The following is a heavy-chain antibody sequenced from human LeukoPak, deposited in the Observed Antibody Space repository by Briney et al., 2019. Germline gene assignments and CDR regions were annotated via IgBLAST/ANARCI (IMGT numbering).Heavy chain of an antibody. Sequence: ASVKVSCKASGGTFSSYAISWVRQAPGQGLEWMGWINAGNGNTKYSQEFQGRVTITRDTSASTAYMELSSLRSEDMAVYYCARDRYSYGYHMSLEFDYWGQGTLVTVSS. CDR1: GGTFSSYA. V-gene: IGHV1-3*03. CDR2: INAGNGNT. CDR3: ARDRYSYGYHMSLEFDY. J-gene: IGHJ4*02. D-gene: IGHD5-18*01.